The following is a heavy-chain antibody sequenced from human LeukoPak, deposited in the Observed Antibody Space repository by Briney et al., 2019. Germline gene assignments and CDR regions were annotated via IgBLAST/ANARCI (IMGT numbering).Heavy chain of an antibody. Sequence: PGGSLRLSCAASGFTFSSYGMHWVRQAPGKGLEWVAVISYDGSNKYYADSVKGRFTISRDNSKNTLYLQMNSLRAEDTVVYYCAKVYDSSGYYYYFDYWGQGTLVTVSS. CDR2: ISYDGSNK. D-gene: IGHD3-22*01. V-gene: IGHV3-30*18. CDR3: AKVYDSSGYYYYFDY. CDR1: GFTFSSYG. J-gene: IGHJ4*02.